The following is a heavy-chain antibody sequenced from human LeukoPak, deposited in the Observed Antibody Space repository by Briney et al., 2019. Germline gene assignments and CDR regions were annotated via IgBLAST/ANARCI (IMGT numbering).Heavy chain of an antibody. Sequence: PGGSLRLSCAASGFTFSSYAMRWVRQAPGKGGERVAVISYDGSNKYYADSVKGGFTISRDNSKNTLYLQMNSLRAEDTAVYYCARVYGDYGYFDYWGQGTLVTVSS. V-gene: IGHV3-30-3*01. CDR1: GFTFSSYA. CDR2: ISYDGSNK. J-gene: IGHJ4*02. CDR3: ARVYGDYGYFDY. D-gene: IGHD4-17*01.